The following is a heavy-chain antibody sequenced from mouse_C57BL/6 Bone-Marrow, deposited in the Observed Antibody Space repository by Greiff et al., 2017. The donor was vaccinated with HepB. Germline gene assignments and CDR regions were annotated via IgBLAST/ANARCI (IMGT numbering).Heavy chain of an antibody. CDR1: GYTFTSYW. D-gene: IGHD2-3*01. CDR2: IHPNSGST. J-gene: IGHJ2*01. Sequence: QVQLQQPGAELVKPGASVKLSCKASGYTFTSYWMHWVKQRPGQGLEWIGMIHPNSGSTNYNEKFKSKATLTVDKSSSTAYMQLSSLTYEDSAVYYCARDGDGYYFDYWGQGTTLTVSS. V-gene: IGHV1-64*01. CDR3: ARDGDGYYFDY.